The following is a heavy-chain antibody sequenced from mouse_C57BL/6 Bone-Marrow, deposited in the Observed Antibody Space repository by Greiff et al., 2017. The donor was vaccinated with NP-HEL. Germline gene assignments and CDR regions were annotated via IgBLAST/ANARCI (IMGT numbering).Heavy chain of an antibody. CDR1: GFTITDYY. Sequence: VQLQQSGAELVRPGASVKLSCTASGFTITDYYMHWVKQRPEQGLEWIGWIDPENGDTEYASKFQGKATITADSSSNTAYLQLSSLTSEDAAVYYCSTYDGYYHYFDYWGQGTTLTVSS. J-gene: IGHJ2*01. CDR3: STYDGYYHYFDY. D-gene: IGHD2-3*01. CDR2: IDPENGDT. V-gene: IGHV14-4*01.